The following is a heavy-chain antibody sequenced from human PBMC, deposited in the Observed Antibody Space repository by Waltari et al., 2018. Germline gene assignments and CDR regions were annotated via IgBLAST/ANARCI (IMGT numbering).Heavy chain of an antibody. CDR3: ARGDSSSWFNAFDI. J-gene: IGHJ3*02. V-gene: IGHV4-38-2*01. D-gene: IGHD6-13*01. Sequence: QVQLQESGPGLVKPSETLSLTCAVSGYSISSGYYWGWIRQPPGKGLEWIGSIYHSGSTYYNPSLKNRVTISVDTSKNQFSLKLSSVTAADTAVYYCARGDSSSWFNAFDIWGQGTMVTVSS. CDR2: IYHSGST. CDR1: GYSISSGYY.